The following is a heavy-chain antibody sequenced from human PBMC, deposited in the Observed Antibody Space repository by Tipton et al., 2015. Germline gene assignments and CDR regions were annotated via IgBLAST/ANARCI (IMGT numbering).Heavy chain of an antibody. D-gene: IGHD3-3*01. Sequence: TLSLTCTVSGGSISSSSYYWGWIRQPPGKGLEWIGSIDYSGSTYYSPSLKSRVIISVDTSKNQFSLKLSSVTAADTAVYYCARVRFLQYLEHWHFDLWGRGTLVTVSS. CDR1: GGSISSSSYY. J-gene: IGHJ2*01. CDR2: IDYSGST. CDR3: ARVRFLQYLEHWHFDL. V-gene: IGHV4-39*01.